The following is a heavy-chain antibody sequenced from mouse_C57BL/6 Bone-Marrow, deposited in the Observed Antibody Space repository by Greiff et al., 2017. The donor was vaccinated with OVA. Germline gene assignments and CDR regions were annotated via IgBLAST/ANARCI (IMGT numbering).Heavy chain of an antibody. Sequence: QVQLQQSGAELVKPGASVKISCKASGYAFSSYWMNWVKQRPGKGLEWIGQIYPGDGDTNYNGKFKVKASLTAYKSSSTASPQLSILSSETSAFYFCARGAYWGQGTLVTVSA. V-gene: IGHV1-80*01. CDR1: GYAFSSYW. CDR3: ARGAY. CDR2: IYPGDGDT. J-gene: IGHJ3*01.